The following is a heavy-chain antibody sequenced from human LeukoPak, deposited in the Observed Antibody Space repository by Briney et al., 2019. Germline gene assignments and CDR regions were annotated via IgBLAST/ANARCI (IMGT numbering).Heavy chain of an antibody. Sequence: SETLSLTCTVSGYSISSGYYWGWIRQPPGKGLEWIGSIYHSGSTYYNPSLKSRGTISVDTSKNQFSLKLSSVTAADTAVYYCAREDSSLAGFDYWGQGTLVTVSS. CDR3: AREDSSLAGFDY. V-gene: IGHV4-38-2*02. J-gene: IGHJ4*02. D-gene: IGHD3-22*01. CDR1: GYSISSGYY. CDR2: IYHSGST.